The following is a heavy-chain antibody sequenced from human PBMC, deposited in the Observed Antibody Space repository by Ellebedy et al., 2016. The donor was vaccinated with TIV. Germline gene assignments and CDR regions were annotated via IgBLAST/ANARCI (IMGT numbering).Heavy chain of an antibody. V-gene: IGHV5-51*01. CDR1: GYSFPTYW. CDR3: ARVGEVAATPCSY. Sequence: PGGSLRLSCKGSGYSFPTYWTGWVRQMSGKGLEWMGIIYPGDSDTRYSPSFQGQVTISADKSISTAYLQWSSLKASDTAMYYCARVGEVAATPCSYWGQGTLVTVSS. D-gene: IGHD2-15*01. J-gene: IGHJ4*02. CDR2: IYPGDSDT.